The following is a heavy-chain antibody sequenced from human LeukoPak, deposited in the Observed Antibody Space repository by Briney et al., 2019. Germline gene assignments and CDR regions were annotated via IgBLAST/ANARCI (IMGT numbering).Heavy chain of an antibody. D-gene: IGHD3-16*01. CDR2: INTYNGDT. CDR3: ARGIRSPLFDY. J-gene: IGHJ4*02. CDR1: GYTFTHYG. V-gene: IGHV1-18*01. Sequence: ASVKVSCKASGYTFTHYGITWVRQAPGQGLAWMGWINTYNGDTKCAQKLQGRVTMTPDTSTSTAFMELRSLRSDDSAVYYCARGIRSPLFDYWGLGTLVTVSP.